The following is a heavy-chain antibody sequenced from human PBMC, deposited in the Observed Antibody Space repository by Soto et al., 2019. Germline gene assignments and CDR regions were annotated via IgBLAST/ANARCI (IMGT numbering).Heavy chain of an antibody. CDR3: AREGIVVVPAAIRGYYYYYGMDV. CDR2: ISAYNGNT. CDR1: GYTFTSYG. Sequence: ASVKVSCKASGYTFTSYGISWVRQAPGQGLEWMGWISAYNGNTNYAQKLQGRVTMTTDTSTSTAYMELRSLRSDDTAVYYCAREGIVVVPAAIRGYYYYYGMDVWGQVTTVTVSS. D-gene: IGHD2-2*02. J-gene: IGHJ6*02. V-gene: IGHV1-18*01.